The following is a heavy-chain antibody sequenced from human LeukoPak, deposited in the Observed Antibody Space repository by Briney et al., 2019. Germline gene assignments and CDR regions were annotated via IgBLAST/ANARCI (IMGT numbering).Heavy chain of an antibody. CDR1: GFTFTNYA. V-gene: IGHV3-23*01. D-gene: IGHD2-2*02. Sequence: GGSLRLSCETSGFTFTNYAMSWVRQAPGKGLEWLSAFTGRPGRTYYADSVRGRFTISRDTSKNTLFLEMSSLRVEDTAIYFRAKDHLLCTSTSCYIDYFDSWGQGTLVTVSS. CDR3: AKDHLLCTSTSCYIDYFDS. CDR2: FTGRPGRT. J-gene: IGHJ4*02.